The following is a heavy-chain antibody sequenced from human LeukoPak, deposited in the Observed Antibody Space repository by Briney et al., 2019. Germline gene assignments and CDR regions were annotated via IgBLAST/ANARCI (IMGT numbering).Heavy chain of an antibody. Sequence: SETLSLTCTVSGGSISSGGYYWSWIRQHPGKGLEWIGYIYYSGSTYYNPPLKSRVTISVDTSKNQFSLKLSSVTAADTAVYYCARDPALLSSGWYFDLWGRGTLVTVSS. V-gene: IGHV4-31*03. CDR2: IYYSGST. CDR1: GGSISSGGYY. CDR3: ARDPALLSSGWYFDL. J-gene: IGHJ2*01. D-gene: IGHD2-15*01.